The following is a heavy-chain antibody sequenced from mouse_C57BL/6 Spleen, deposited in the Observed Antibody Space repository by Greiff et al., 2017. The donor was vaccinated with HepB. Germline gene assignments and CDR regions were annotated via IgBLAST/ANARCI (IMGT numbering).Heavy chain of an antibody. D-gene: IGHD4-1*01. CDR2: IDPSDSYT. Sequence: QVQLKQPGAELVMPGASVKLSCKASGYTFTSYWMHWVKQRPGQGLEWIGEIDPSDSYTNYNQKFKGKSTLTVDKSSSTAYMQLSSLTSEDSAVYYCARRTGTDAMDYWGQGTSVTVSS. CDR1: GYTFTSYW. V-gene: IGHV1-69*01. J-gene: IGHJ4*01. CDR3: ARRTGTDAMDY.